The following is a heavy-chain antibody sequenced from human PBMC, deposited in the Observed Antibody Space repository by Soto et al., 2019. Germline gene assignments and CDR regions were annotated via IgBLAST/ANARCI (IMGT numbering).Heavy chain of an antibody. CDR1: GFTFDDYA. CDR3: AKGSLLSGYFDY. D-gene: IGHD1-26*01. Sequence: EVQLVESGGGLVQPGRSLRLSCAASGFTFDDYAMHWVRQAPGKGLEWVSGISWNSGSIGYADSVKGRFTISRDNAKNSVYLQMNSLRAEDTALYYCAKGSLLSGYFDYWGQGTLVTVSS. CDR2: ISWNSGSI. V-gene: IGHV3-9*01. J-gene: IGHJ4*02.